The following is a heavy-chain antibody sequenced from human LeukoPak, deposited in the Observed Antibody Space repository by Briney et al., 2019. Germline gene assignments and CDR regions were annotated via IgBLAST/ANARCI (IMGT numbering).Heavy chain of an antibody. J-gene: IGHJ4*02. Sequence: ASVKVSCKASGYTSTSYDINWVRQATGQGLEWMGWMNPNSGNTGYAQKFQGRVTMTRNTSISTAYMELSSLRSEDTAVYYCARGQSCSGWYCRKKYYFDYWGQGTLVTVSS. CDR2: MNPNSGNT. CDR3: ARGQSCSGWYCRKKYYFDY. D-gene: IGHD6-19*01. CDR1: GYTSTSYD. V-gene: IGHV1-8*01.